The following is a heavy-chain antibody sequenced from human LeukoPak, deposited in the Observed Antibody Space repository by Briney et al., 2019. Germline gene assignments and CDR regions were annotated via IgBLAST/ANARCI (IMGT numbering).Heavy chain of an antibody. D-gene: IGHD4-23*01. CDR1: GGSFSGYY. CDR2: INHSGST. J-gene: IGHJ4*02. V-gene: IGHV4-34*01. CDR3: ARTRWPKPFDY. Sequence: SETLSLTCAVYGGSFSGYYWSWIRQPPGKGLEWIGEINHSGSTNYNPSLKSRVTISVDTSKNQFSLKLSSVTAADTAVYYCARTRWPKPFDYWGQGSLVTVSS.